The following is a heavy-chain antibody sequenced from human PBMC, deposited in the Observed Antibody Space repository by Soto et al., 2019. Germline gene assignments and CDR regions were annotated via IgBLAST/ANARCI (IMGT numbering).Heavy chain of an antibody. Sequence: QITLKESGPTLVKPTQTLTLTCTFSGFSLTSSAVGVGWIRQPPGKAPEWLALLYWDDDNQYSPSLRNRLTLTKDTSKYQVDLTMTNMAPVDTATYYCEHGSGWLFDYWGQGTLVTVSS. CDR1: GFSLTSSAVG. D-gene: IGHD6-19*01. V-gene: IGHV2-5*02. CDR2: LYWDDDN. J-gene: IGHJ4*02. CDR3: EHGSGWLFDY.